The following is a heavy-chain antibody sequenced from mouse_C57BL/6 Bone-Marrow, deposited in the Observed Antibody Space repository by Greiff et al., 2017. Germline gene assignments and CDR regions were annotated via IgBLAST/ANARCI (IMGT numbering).Heavy chain of an antibody. V-gene: IGHV5-4*03. J-gene: IGHJ2*01. CDR3: ARGAGTWGYYFDY. D-gene: IGHD3-3*01. CDR1: GFTFSSYA. Sequence: EVMLVESGGGLVKPGGSLKLSCAASGFTFSSYAMSWVRQTPEKRLEWVATISDGGSYTYYPDNVKGRFTIARDKAKNNLYLQMSHLKSEDTAMYYCARGAGTWGYYFDYWGQGTTLTVSS. CDR2: ISDGGSYT.